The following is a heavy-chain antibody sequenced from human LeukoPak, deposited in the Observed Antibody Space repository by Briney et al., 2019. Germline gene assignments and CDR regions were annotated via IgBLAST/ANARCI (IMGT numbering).Heavy chain of an antibody. D-gene: IGHD3-10*01. CDR3: AKDHITVVRGVRDSWFDP. V-gene: IGHV3-30*18. CDR1: GFTFSSYG. CDR2: ISYDGSNK. J-gene: IGHJ5*02. Sequence: PGRSLRLSCAASGFTFSSYGMHWVRQAPGKGLEWVAVISYDGSNKYYADSVKGRFTISRDNSKNTLYLQMNSLRAEDTAVYYCAKDHITVVRGVRDSWFDPWGQGTLVTVSS.